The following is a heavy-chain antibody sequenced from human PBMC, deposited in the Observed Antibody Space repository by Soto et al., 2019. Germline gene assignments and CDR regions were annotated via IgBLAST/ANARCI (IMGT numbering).Heavy chain of an antibody. CDR1: GGTFSSYA. D-gene: IGHD3-3*01. Sequence: QVQLVQSGAEVKKPGSSVKVSCKASGGTFSSYAISWVRQAPGQGLEWMGGIIPIFGTANYAQKFQGRVTITADESTSTAYRELSSLRSEDTAVYYCARTNSAYYDFWSDYWGQGTLVTVSS. CDR3: ARTNSAYYDFWSDY. J-gene: IGHJ4*02. V-gene: IGHV1-69*12. CDR2: IIPIFGTA.